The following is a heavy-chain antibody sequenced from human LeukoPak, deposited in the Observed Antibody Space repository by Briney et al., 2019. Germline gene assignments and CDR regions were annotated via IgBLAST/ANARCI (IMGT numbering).Heavy chain of an antibody. CDR3: AREMCEYSYGPLFDY. J-gene: IGHJ4*02. Sequence: GASVKVSCKASGYTFTRYYMHWVRQAPGQGLEWMGRINPSGGSTTYAEKFQGRVTLTRDTSTSIVYMELSSLRSEDTAVYYCAREMCEYSYGPLFDYWGQGTLVTVSS. CDR2: INPSGGST. D-gene: IGHD5-18*01. CDR1: GYTFTRYY. V-gene: IGHV1-46*01.